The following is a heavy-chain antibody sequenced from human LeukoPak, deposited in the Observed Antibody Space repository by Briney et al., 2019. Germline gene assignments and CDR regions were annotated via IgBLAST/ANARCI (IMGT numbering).Heavy chain of an antibody. Sequence: SETLSLTCAVYGGSFSGYYWSWVRQPPGKGLEWIGEINHRGSTKYKPSLTRRVTISLDPSKSQFSLKLSSVTAADTAVYYCARGTPWDVLRYFGYYYGMDVWGKGTTVTVSS. D-gene: IGHD3-9*01. J-gene: IGHJ6*04. V-gene: IGHV4-34*01. CDR3: ARGTPWDVLRYFGYYYGMDV. CDR2: INHRGST. CDR1: GGSFSGYY.